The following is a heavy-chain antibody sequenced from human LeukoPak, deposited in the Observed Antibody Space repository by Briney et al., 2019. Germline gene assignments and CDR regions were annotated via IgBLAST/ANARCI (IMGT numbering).Heavy chain of an antibody. CDR1: GGTFSSYA. V-gene: IGHV1-69*04. Sequence: GSSVKVSCKASGGTFSSYAISWVRQAPGQGLEWMGRIIPILGIANYAQKFQGRVTITADKSTSTAYMELSSLRSEDTAVYYCARGTRQLGSGLWGQGTLVTVSS. CDR3: ARGTRQLGSGL. D-gene: IGHD6-13*01. CDR2: IIPILGIA. J-gene: IGHJ4*02.